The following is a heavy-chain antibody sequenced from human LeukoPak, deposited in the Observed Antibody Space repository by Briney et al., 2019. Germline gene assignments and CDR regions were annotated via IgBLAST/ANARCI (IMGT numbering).Heavy chain of an antibody. CDR2: IYSSGST. CDR1: GGSISSYY. Sequence: SETLSLTCTVSGGSISSYYWNWVRQPPGKGLEWIGNIYSSGSTDYNPSLKSRVTISLDTSKFQFSLRPNSVTAADTAVYYCARADPNASGYFYRFNWFDPWGQGTLVTVSS. V-gene: IGHV4-59*01. CDR3: ARADPNASGYFYRFNWFDP. D-gene: IGHD3-10*01. J-gene: IGHJ5*02.